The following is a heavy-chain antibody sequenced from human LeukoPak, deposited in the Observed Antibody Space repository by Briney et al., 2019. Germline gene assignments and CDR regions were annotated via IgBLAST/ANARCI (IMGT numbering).Heavy chain of an antibody. Sequence: SETLSLTCTVSGGSISSYYWSWIRQPPGKGLEWIGYIYYSGSTYYNPSLKSRVTISVDTSKNQFSLKLSSVTAADTAVYYCARGPSGSYYLGEVQKFDYWGQGTLVTVSS. J-gene: IGHJ4*02. D-gene: IGHD1-26*01. CDR1: GGSISSYY. CDR2: IYYSGST. CDR3: ARGPSGSYYLGEVQKFDY. V-gene: IGHV4-59*12.